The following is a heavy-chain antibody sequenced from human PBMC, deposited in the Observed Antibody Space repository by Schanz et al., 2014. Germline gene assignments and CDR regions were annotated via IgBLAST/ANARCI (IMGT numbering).Heavy chain of an antibody. J-gene: IGHJ6*02. CDR3: ARVQDDILTGSEYYYGMDV. Sequence: QGQLVQSGAEVKKPGASLKVSCKASGYSFSAHYLHWEREAPGQGLEWMGRIIPILGIANYAQKLQGRVTMTTDTSTSTAYMELRSLRSDDTAVYYCARVQDDILTGSEYYYGMDVWGQGTTVTVSS. V-gene: IGHV1-69*09. CDR1: GYSFSAHY. CDR2: IIPILGIA. D-gene: IGHD3-9*01.